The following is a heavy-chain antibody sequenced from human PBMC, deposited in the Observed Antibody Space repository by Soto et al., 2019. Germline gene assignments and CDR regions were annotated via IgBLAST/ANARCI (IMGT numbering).Heavy chain of an antibody. V-gene: IGHV3-9*01. D-gene: IGHD6-19*01. CDR1: GFTFDDFA. Sequence: EVQLVESGGGLVQPGRSLRLSCAASGFTFDDFAMHWVRQPPGKGLECVSGIGWNGDAIGYADSVRGRFTISRDNAKSSLYLQMNSLTAEDTAFYYCAKVGHSGFYQYYFDYRGQGTLVTVFS. CDR3: AKVGHSGFYQYYFDY. J-gene: IGHJ4*02. CDR2: IGWNGDAI.